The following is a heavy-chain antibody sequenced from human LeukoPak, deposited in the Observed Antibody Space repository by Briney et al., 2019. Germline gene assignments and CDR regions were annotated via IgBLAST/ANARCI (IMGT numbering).Heavy chain of an antibody. CDR3: ATLDGGYYDSSGYLYYFDY. CDR1: GYTLTELS. V-gene: IGHV1-24*01. D-gene: IGHD3-22*01. J-gene: IGHJ4*02. Sequence: ASVEVSCKVSGYTLTELSMHWVRQAPGKGLEWMGGFDPEDGETIYAQKFQGRVTMTEDTSTDTAYMELSSLRSEDTAVYYCATLDGGYYDSSGYLYYFDYWGQGTLVTVSS. CDR2: FDPEDGET.